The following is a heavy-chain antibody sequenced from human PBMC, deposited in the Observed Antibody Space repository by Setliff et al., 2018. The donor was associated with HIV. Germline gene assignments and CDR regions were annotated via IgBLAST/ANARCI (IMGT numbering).Heavy chain of an antibody. D-gene: IGHD4-17*01. V-gene: IGHV4-39*01. J-gene: IGHJ5*02. Sequence: PSETLSLTCTVSGASISSSHYYWGWIRQPPGKGLEWIGSICNTGSIHYNPSLESRVTISVDTSKNDFSLKMTSVTAADTAVYYCARHANPTVITDIPFDPWGQGTRVTVSS. CDR2: ICNTGSI. CDR3: ARHANPTVITDIPFDP. CDR1: GASISSSHYY.